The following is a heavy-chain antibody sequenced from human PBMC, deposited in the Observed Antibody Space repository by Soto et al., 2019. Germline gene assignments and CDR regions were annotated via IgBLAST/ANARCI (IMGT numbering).Heavy chain of an antibody. V-gene: IGHV3-66*01. J-gene: IGHJ4*02. CDR2: IYSGDNT. Sequence: CVSKNKRKGLEWVAVIYSGDNTYYADSVKGRFTISRDNSKNTLYLQMNSLRAEDTAVYYCAALFKGYCSISSCFAYFDFCGQGLLVTVS. D-gene: IGHD2-2*01. CDR3: AALFKGYCSISSCFAYFDF.